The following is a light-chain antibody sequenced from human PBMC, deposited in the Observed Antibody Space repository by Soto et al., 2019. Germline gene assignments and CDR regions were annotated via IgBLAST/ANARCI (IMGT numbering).Light chain of an antibody. J-gene: IGKJ4*01. V-gene: IGKV3-15*01. CDR1: KTVNTN. CDR3: HQYNNWPLT. CDR2: GAS. Sequence: VVMTQSPATLSVSPGGIATLSCRSSKTVNTNLAWYQQQPGPAPRLLIFGASTWATGIPARCSGSGSGTEFTIPISSLQPADFAVYCCHQYNNWPLTFGGGNKLQCK.